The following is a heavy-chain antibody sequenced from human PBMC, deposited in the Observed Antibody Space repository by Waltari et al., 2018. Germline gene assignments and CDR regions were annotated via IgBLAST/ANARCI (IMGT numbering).Heavy chain of an antibody. J-gene: IGHJ4*02. CDR1: GFTFSSYW. D-gene: IGHD2-2*01. CDR2: IKQDGSEK. V-gene: IGHV3-7*01. CDR3: ATSLPAAQFAY. Sequence: EVQLVESGGGGGQPGGSLRLSCAASGFTFSSYWMSWVRQAPGKGLEGVAHIKQDGSEKYFVDSVKRRFTMSTANAKNSLYLQMNSLRAEATAVYYCATSLPAAQFAYWGQGTLVTVSS.